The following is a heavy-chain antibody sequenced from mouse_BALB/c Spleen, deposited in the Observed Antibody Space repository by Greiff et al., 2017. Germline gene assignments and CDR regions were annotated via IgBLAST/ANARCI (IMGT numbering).Heavy chain of an antibody. V-gene: IGHV1-14*01. CDR3: ARRLLLYAMDY. J-gene: IGHJ4*01. CDR2: INPYNDGT. CDR1: GYTFTSYV. D-gene: IGHD2-1*01. Sequence: EVQLQQSGPELVKPGASVKMSCKASGYTFTSYVMHWVKQKPGQGLEWIGYINPYNDGTKYNEKFKGKATLTSDKSTSTAYMELSSLTSEDSAVYYCARRLLLYAMDYWGQGTSVTVSS.